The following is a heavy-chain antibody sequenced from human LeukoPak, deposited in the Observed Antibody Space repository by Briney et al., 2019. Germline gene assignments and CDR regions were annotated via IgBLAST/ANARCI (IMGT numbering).Heavy chain of an antibody. CDR1: GGSFSGYY. D-gene: IGHD2-2*01. Sequence: SETLSLTCAVYGGSFSGYYWSWIRQPPGKGLEWIGEINHRGSTNYNPSLKSRVTISVDTSKNQFSLKLSSVTAADTAVYYCARRPYCSSTSCSYDPWGQGTLVTVSS. CDR3: ARRPYCSSTSCSYDP. J-gene: IGHJ5*02. V-gene: IGHV4-34*01. CDR2: INHRGST.